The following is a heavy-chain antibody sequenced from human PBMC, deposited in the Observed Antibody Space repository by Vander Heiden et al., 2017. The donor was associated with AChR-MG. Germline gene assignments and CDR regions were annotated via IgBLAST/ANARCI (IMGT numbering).Heavy chain of an antibody. J-gene: IGHJ4*02. D-gene: IGHD6-13*01. Sequence: QVQLVESGGAVVQPGRSLRLSCAAPGFPFSTYGMHWVRQAPGKGLEWVAVIWYDGSNKYYADSVKGRFTISRDNSKNTLFLQMNSLRADDTAVYYCARDREYSTSWSDYWGQGTLVTVSS. V-gene: IGHV3-33*01. CDR2: IWYDGSNK. CDR3: ARDREYSTSWSDY. CDR1: GFPFSTYG.